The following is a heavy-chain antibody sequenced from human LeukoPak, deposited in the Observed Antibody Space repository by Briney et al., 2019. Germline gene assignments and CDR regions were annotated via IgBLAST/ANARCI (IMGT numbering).Heavy chain of an antibody. CDR3: AREDVAIAAAFDY. D-gene: IGHD6-13*01. Sequence: GGSLRLSCAASGFTFSNFNMNWVRQAPGKGLEWVSSLSSRSRYIYYADSLKGRFTISRDNAKNSLYLQMNSLRAEDTAVYYCAREDVAIAAAFDYWGQGTLVTVSS. V-gene: IGHV3-21*01. CDR2: LSSRSRYI. CDR1: GFTFSNFN. J-gene: IGHJ4*02.